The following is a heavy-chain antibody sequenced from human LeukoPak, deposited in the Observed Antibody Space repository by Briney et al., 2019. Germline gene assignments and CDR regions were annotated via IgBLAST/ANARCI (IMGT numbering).Heavy chain of an antibody. Sequence: SETLSLTCTVSGGSISSYYWSWIRRPPGKGLEWIGYIYYSGSTNYNPSLKSRVTISVDTSKNQFSLKLSSVTAADTAVYYCASDPPFNYAPSYYFDYWGQGTLVTVSS. V-gene: IGHV4-59*01. CDR2: IYYSGST. J-gene: IGHJ4*02. D-gene: IGHD1-7*01. CDR1: GGSISSYY. CDR3: ASDPPFNYAPSYYFDY.